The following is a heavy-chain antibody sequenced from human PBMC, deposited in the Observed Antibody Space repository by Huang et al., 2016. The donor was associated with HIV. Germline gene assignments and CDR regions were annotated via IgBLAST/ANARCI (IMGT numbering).Heavy chain of an antibody. D-gene: IGHD5-12*01. CDR3: AKDREDSAYQLDY. CDR2: ISYDGSYQ. Sequence: QVQLVESGGGVVQPGGSLRLSCAASGFTFSNYGVHWVRQAPGMGLEWVAAISYDGSYQYYSDSVKGRFTISRDDSQNTLYLQMSSLRAEDTAVYFCAKDREDSAYQLDYWGQGTRVTVSS. J-gene: IGHJ4*02. CDR1: GFTFSNYG. V-gene: IGHV3-30*18.